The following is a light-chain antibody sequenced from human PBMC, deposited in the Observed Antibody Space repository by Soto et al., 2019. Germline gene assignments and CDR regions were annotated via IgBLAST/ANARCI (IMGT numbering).Light chain of an antibody. CDR3: QQYNNWWT. CDR1: QSVSNN. J-gene: IGKJ1*01. V-gene: IGKV3-15*01. Sequence: EIVMTQSPATLSVSPGERATLSCRASQSVSNNLAWYQKKPGQAHRLLIYGASTRATGIPARFSGSGSGTEFTLTISSLQSEDFAVYYWQQYNNWWTFGQGTRVEIK. CDR2: GAS.